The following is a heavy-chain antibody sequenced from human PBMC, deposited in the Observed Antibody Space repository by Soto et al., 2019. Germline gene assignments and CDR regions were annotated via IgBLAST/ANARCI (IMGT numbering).Heavy chain of an antibody. CDR3: ARGISHSNYYYYYGMDV. CDR1: GFTFSSYW. V-gene: IGHV3-74*01. CDR2: INSDGSST. J-gene: IGHJ6*02. D-gene: IGHD1-20*01. Sequence: GGSLRLSCAASGFTFSSYWMHWVRQAPGKGLVWVSRINSDGSSTSYADSVEGRFTISRDNAKNTLYLQMNSLRAEDTAVYYCARGISHSNYYYYYGMDVWGQGTTVTVSS.